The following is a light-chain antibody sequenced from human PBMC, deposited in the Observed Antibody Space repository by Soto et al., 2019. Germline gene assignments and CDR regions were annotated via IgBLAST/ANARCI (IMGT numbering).Light chain of an antibody. CDR2: DVT. Sequence: QSALTQPASVSGSPGQSITISCTGTSSDLGSYNLVSWYQHHPGKAPKLIIYDVTKRPSGVPDRFSGSKSGNTASLIISGLQAADEAEYYCCCCSYAGSSSFRVLFGGGTKLTVL. V-gene: IGLV2-23*02. CDR1: SSDLGSYNL. CDR3: CSYAGSSSFRVL. J-gene: IGLJ2*01.